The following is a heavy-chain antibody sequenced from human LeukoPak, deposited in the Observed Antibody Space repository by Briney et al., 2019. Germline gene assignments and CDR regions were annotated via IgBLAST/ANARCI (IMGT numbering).Heavy chain of an antibody. CDR2: IYTSGST. V-gene: IGHV4-61*02. CDR3: ASGLVGATTDY. Sequence: SQTLSLTCTVSGGSISSGSYYWSWIRQPAGKGLEWIGRIYTSGSTNYNPSLKSRVTISVDTSKNQFSLKLSSVTAADTAVYYCASGLVGATTDYWGQGTLVTVSS. CDR1: GGSISSGSYY. J-gene: IGHJ4*02. D-gene: IGHD1-26*01.